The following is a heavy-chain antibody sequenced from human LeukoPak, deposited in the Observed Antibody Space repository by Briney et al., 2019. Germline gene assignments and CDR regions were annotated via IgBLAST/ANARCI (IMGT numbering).Heavy chain of an antibody. Sequence: GGSLRLSCAASGFTFSSFSMHWVRQAPGKGLEWVSSISSSSSYIYYADSVKGRFTISRGNAKNSLYLQMSSLRVEDTAVYCCARLRSLDQWGQGTLVTVSS. D-gene: IGHD5-24*01. J-gene: IGHJ4*02. CDR3: ARLRSLDQ. CDR2: ISSSSSYI. CDR1: GFTFSSFS. V-gene: IGHV3-21*01.